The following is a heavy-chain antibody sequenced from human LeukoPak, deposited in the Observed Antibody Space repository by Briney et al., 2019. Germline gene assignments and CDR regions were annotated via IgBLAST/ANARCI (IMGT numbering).Heavy chain of an antibody. D-gene: IGHD3-10*01. CDR1: GGSISSYY. Sequence: RTSETLSLTCTVSGGSISSYYWSWIRQPPGKGLEWIGSIYHSGYTYYNPSLESRVTISMATSKNQFSLNLSSVTAADTAVYYCAKVRVGGDYFDYWGQGTLVTVSS. CDR2: IYHSGYT. V-gene: IGHV4-59*04. J-gene: IGHJ4*02. CDR3: AKVRVGGDYFDY.